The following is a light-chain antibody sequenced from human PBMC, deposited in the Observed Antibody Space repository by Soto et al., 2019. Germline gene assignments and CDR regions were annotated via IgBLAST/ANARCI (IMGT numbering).Light chain of an antibody. Sequence: EFVLTQSPGTLSLSPGERATLSCRASQTVRNNYLAWYQQKPGQAPRLLIYDASSRATGIPDRFSGGGSGTDFTLTISRLEPEDFAVYYCQQYDVSPQTFGVGSRVEIK. V-gene: IGKV3-20*01. CDR1: QTVRNNY. J-gene: IGKJ1*01. CDR3: QQYDVSPQT. CDR2: DAS.